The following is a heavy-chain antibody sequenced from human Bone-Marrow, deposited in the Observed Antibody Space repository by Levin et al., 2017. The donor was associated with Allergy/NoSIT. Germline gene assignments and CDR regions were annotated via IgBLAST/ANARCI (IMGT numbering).Heavy chain of an antibody. CDR3: ARADYNRSGYPLDY. CDR2: ISSSSYYI. CDR1: GFTFSSYS. Sequence: KRGESLKISCAGSGFTFSSYSMNWVRQAPGKGLEWVSSISSSSYYIYYADSVKGRFTISRDNAKNSLYLQMNSLRAEDTALYYCARADYNRSGYPLDYWGQGTPVTVSS. V-gene: IGHV3-21*01. J-gene: IGHJ4*02. D-gene: IGHD6-25*01.